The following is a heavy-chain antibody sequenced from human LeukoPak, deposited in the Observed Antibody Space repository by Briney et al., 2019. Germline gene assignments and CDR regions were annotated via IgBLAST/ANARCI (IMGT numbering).Heavy chain of an antibody. V-gene: IGHV4-59*02. Sequence: SETLSLTCTVSGASVSSFYWNWIRQPPGKGLEWIGSMYYSGTTNYDPSFKSRVTISLDTSKNEFSLRLKSLTAADTAVYYCAGQVGARIRYYYTSGLDVWGQGTTVAVSS. J-gene: IGHJ6*02. D-gene: IGHD1-26*01. CDR2: MYYSGTT. CDR3: AGQVGARIRYYYTSGLDV. CDR1: GASVSSFY.